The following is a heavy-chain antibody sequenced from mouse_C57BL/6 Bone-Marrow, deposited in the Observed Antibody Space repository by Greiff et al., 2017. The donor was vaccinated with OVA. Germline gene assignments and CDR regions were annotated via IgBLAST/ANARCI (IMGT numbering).Heavy chain of an antibody. Sequence: QVQLQQPGTELVKPGASVKLSCKASGYTFTSYWMHWVKQRPGQGLEWIGNINPSNGGTNYNEKFKSKATLTVDKSSSTAYMQLSSLTSEDSAVYYCARYGLYYYGSRGMDYWGQGTSVTVSS. V-gene: IGHV1-53*01. CDR2: INPSNGGT. CDR1: GYTFTSYW. D-gene: IGHD1-1*01. J-gene: IGHJ4*01. CDR3: ARYGLYYYGSRGMDY.